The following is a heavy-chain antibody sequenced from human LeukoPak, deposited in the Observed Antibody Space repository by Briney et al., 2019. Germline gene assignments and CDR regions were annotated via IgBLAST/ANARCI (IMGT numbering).Heavy chain of an antibody. CDR2: IYDSGSS. V-gene: IGHV4-59*08. D-gene: IGHD3-22*01. CDR1: GGSISSYY. Sequence: TETLSLTCTVSGGSISSYYWSWIRQSPGKGLEWIGYIYDSGSSKYNPSLKSRVTMSPDMSKNQFSLKLSSVTAADTAVYYCARLESGVLGDPYYYDSTGYYYRGYFDSWGQGTLVTVSS. J-gene: IGHJ4*02. CDR3: ARLESGVLGDPYYYDSTGYYYRGYFDS.